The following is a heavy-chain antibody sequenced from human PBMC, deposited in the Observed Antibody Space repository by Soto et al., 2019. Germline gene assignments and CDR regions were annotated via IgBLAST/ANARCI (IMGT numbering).Heavy chain of an antibody. D-gene: IGHD6-13*01. Sequence: GGSLRLSCAASGFTFSSYGMHWVRQAPGKGLEWVAVISYDGSNKYYADSVKGRFTISRDNSKNTLYLQMNSLRAEDTAVYYCAKAAIAAAVEDLHWFDPWGQGTLVTVSS. V-gene: IGHV3-30*18. CDR1: GFTFSSYG. CDR3: AKAAIAAAVEDLHWFDP. CDR2: ISYDGSNK. J-gene: IGHJ5*02.